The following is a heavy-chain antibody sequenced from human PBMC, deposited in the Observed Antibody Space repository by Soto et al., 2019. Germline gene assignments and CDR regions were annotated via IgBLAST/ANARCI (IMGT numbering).Heavy chain of an antibody. D-gene: IGHD6-19*01. CDR2: IYYSGST. CDR3: AKDLRIAVAGTDYFDS. Sequence: PSETLSLTCTVSGGSISSGDYYWSWIRQPPGKGLEWIGYIYYSGSTYYTPSLRSRVTISVDTSKNQFSLRAEDTAVYYCAKDLRIAVAGTDYFDSWGQGTLVTVSS. J-gene: IGHJ4*02. CDR1: GGSISSGDYY. V-gene: IGHV4-30-4*02.